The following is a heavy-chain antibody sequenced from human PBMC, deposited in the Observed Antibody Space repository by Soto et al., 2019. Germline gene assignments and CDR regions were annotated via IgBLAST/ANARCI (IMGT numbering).Heavy chain of an antibody. J-gene: IGHJ3*01. D-gene: IGHD2-21*02. CDR1: GFSFTTYW. Sequence: QLVQSGAAVKEPGESLKIACKGSGFSFTTYWIAWVRQMPGKGLEWMGIIYPGDSKTTYSPSFQGQVTISDDKVISTAYLQWSRLKASDTAMYYCARDLEYGGNSEASDFWGQGTMVTVSS. CDR2: IYPGDSKT. CDR3: ARDLEYGGNSEASDF. V-gene: IGHV5-51*03.